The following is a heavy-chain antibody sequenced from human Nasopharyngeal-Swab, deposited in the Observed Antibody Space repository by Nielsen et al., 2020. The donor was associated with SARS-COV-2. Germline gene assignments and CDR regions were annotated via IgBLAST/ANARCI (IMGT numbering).Heavy chain of an antibody. CDR2: INHSGST. Sequence: SETLSLTCTVSGGSISSSSYYWGWIRQPPGKGLEWIGEINHSGSTNYNPSLKSRVTISVDTSKNQFSLKLSSVTAADTAVYYCARLRWGGGSRRYYYYYMDVWGKGTTVTVSS. J-gene: IGHJ6*03. V-gene: IGHV4-39*07. CDR3: ARLRWGGGSRRYYYYYMDV. D-gene: IGHD2-15*01. CDR1: GGSISSSSYY.